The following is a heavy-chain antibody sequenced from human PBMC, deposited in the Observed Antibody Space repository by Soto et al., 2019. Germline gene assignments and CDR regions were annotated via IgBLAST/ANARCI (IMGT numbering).Heavy chain of an antibody. J-gene: IGHJ3*02. CDR2: IYYSGST. CDR1: GGSISSSSYY. D-gene: IGHD2-21*01. Sequence: SETLSLTCTVSGGSISSSSYYWGWIRQPPGKGLEWIGSIYYSGSTYYNPSLKSRVTISVDTSKNQFSLKLSSVTAADTAVYYCASPHIVVVIAQGKSDAFDIWGQGTMVTVSS. V-gene: IGHV4-39*01. CDR3: ASPHIVVVIAQGKSDAFDI.